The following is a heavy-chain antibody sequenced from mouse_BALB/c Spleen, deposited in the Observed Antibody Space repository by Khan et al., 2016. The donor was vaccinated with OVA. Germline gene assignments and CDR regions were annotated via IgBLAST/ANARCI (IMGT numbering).Heavy chain of an antibody. V-gene: IGHV1-4*01. CDR3: AREGAYYRSDGWFSY. D-gene: IGHD2-14*01. Sequence: QVQLQQSGAELARPGASVKMSCKASGYTFTTYTIHWVKLRPGQGLEWIGYINPSNGYTNYNQKFKDKSTLTADKSSSTAYMQLSSLTSDYSAVYNCAREGAYYRSDGWFSYWGQGTLVTVSA. J-gene: IGHJ3*01. CDR1: GYTFTTYT. CDR2: INPSNGYT.